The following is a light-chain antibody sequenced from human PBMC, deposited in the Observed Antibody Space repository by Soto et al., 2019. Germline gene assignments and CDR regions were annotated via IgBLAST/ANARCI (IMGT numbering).Light chain of an antibody. CDR3: HQYGSSYT. Sequence: EIVLTQSPGTLSLSPGERATLSCRASQSVSSRYLAWYQQKPGQAPRLLIYDASYRAPGITDRFSGSGSGTEFTLTISRLEPEDFAVYYCHQYGSSYTFGPETKVDIK. CDR1: QSVSSRY. J-gene: IGKJ3*01. CDR2: DAS. V-gene: IGKV3-20*01.